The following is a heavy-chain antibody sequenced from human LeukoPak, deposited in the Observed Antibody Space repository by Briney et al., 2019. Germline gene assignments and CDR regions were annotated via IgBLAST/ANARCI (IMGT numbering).Heavy chain of an antibody. D-gene: IGHD1-1*01. Sequence: GGSLKLSCAASGVTFSGSAMHWVRQASGKGLEWVGRIRSKANGYATAYAASVKGRFTISRDDSKNTAYLQMNSLKTEDTAVYYCTRRNPVQAMDYWGQGTLVTVSS. J-gene: IGHJ4*02. CDR2: IRSKANGYAT. V-gene: IGHV3-73*01. CDR1: GVTFSGSA. CDR3: TRRNPVQAMDY.